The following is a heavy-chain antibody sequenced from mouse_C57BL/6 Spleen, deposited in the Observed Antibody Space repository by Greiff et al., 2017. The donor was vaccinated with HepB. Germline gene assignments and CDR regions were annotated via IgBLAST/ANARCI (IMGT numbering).Heavy chain of an antibody. CDR2: ISDGGSYT. Sequence: DVMLVESGGGLVKPGGSLKLSCAASGFTFSSYAMSWVRQTPEKRLEWVATISDGGSYTYYPDNVKGRFTISRDNAKNNLYLQMSHLKSEDTAMYYCAREGNWTFDYWGQGTTLTVSS. CDR3: AREGNWTFDY. CDR1: GFTFSSYA. D-gene: IGHD2-1*01. J-gene: IGHJ2*01. V-gene: IGHV5-4*01.